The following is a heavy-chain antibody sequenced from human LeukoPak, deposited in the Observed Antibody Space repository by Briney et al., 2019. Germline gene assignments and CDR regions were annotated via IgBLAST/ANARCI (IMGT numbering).Heavy chain of an antibody. CDR1: GFTFSSYW. D-gene: IGHD6-13*01. V-gene: IGHV3-7*05. CDR3: ARAAWYSSSWQEGYYFDY. CDR2: IKQDGSEK. Sequence: GGSLRLSCAASGFTFSSYWMSWVRQAPGKGLEWVANIKQDGSEKYYVDSVKGRFTISRDNAKNSLYLQMNSLRADDTAVYYCARAAWYSSSWQEGYYFDYWGQGTLVTVSS. J-gene: IGHJ4*02.